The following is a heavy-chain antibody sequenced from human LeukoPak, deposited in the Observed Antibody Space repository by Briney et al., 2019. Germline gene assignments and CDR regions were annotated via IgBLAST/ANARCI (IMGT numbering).Heavy chain of an antibody. Sequence: PSETLSLTCAVSGYSISSGYYWGWIRQPPGKGLEWIGRIYHSGSTYYNPSLKSRVTISVDTSKNQFSMKLSSVTAADTAVYYCARPGRYYDTTDFDYWGQGTLVTVSS. CDR2: IYHSGST. D-gene: IGHD3-22*01. J-gene: IGHJ4*02. CDR1: GYSISSGYY. CDR3: ARPGRYYDTTDFDY. V-gene: IGHV4-38-2*01.